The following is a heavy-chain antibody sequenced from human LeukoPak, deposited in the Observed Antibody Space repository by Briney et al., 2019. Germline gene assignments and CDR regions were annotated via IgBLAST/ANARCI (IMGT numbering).Heavy chain of an antibody. Sequence: SETLSLTCTVSGGSVSSGSYYWSWIRQPPGKGLEWIGYIYYSGSTNYNPPLKSRVTISVDTSKNQFSLKLSSVTAADTAVYYCARDADLQPLGYWGQGTLVTVSS. CDR1: GGSVSSGSYY. J-gene: IGHJ4*02. CDR3: ARDADLQPLGY. CDR2: IYYSGST. V-gene: IGHV4-61*01. D-gene: IGHD4-11*01.